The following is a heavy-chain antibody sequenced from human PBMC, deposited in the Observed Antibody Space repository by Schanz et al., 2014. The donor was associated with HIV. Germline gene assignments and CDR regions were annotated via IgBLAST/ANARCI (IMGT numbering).Heavy chain of an antibody. V-gene: IGHV1-69*01. CDR3: ARDSPVAAGTLDY. J-gene: IGHJ4*02. CDR1: GGTFINYA. CDR2: IIPLFGTS. D-gene: IGHD6-13*01. Sequence: QVQLVQSGAEVKKPGSSVKVFCRASGGTFINYAFSWVRQAPGQGLEWVGGIIPLFGTSNYAQKFQGRATITADESTSTAYMELSSLRSEDTAVYYCARDSPVAAGTLDYWGQGTLVTVSS.